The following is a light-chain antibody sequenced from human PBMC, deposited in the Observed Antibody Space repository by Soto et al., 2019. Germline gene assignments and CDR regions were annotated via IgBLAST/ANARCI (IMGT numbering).Light chain of an antibody. CDR3: HQHNIWHPWT. Sequence: EIVMTHSPATRSVSPGDRATLSCRASDTLTSSLAGYQQEPGQPPRLLIYAASTRATDVPATFSGGGSATALTPPTSSLQSADFAVSFCHQHNIWHPWTFGQGTKVDIK. J-gene: IGKJ1*01. CDR1: DTLTSS. CDR2: AAS. V-gene: IGKV3-15*01.